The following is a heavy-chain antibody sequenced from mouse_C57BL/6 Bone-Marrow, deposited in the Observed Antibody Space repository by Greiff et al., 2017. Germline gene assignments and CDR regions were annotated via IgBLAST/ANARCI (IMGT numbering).Heavy chain of an antibody. CDR2: IRNKANNHAT. CDR1: GFTFSDAW. J-gene: IGHJ3*01. V-gene: IGHV6-6*01. D-gene: IGHD3-3*01. CDR3: TGWERVRFAY. Sequence: EVKLEESGGGLVQPGGSMKLSCAASGFTFSDAWMDWVRQSPEKGLEWVALIRNKANNHATYYAESVKGRFTISRDDSKSSVYLQMNSLRPEDTGIYYCTGWERVRFAYWVRGTRVTVSA.